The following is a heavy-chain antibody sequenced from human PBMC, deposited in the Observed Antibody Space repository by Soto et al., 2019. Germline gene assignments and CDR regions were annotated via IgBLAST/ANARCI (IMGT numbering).Heavy chain of an antibody. CDR3: ARLTLGDLNYFDY. D-gene: IGHD3-3*01. V-gene: IGHV4-61*05. CDR1: GGSISSSSYF. CDR2: IYYSGST. J-gene: IGHJ4*02. Sequence: PSETLSLTCTVSGGSISSSSYFWGCIRQPPGKGLEWIGYIYYSGSTNYNPSLKSRVTIPVDTSKNQFSLKLSSVTAADTAVYYCARLTLGDLNYFDYWGQGTLVTVSS.